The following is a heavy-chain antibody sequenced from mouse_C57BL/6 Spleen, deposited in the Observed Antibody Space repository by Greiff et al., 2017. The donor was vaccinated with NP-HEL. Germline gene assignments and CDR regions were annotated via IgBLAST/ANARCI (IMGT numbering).Heavy chain of an antibody. V-gene: IGHV3-2*02. CDR3: ARSIMAN. Sequence: VQLKESGPGLVKPSQSLSLTCTVTGYSITSDYAWNWIRQFPGNKLEWMGYISYSGSTSYNPSLKSRISIPRDTSKNQFFLQFNSVTTEDTATYYCARSIMANWGQGTTLTVSS. J-gene: IGHJ2*01. CDR1: GYSITSDYA. CDR2: ISYSGST.